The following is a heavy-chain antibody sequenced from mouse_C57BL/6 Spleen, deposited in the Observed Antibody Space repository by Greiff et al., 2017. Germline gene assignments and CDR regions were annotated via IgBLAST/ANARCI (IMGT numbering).Heavy chain of an antibody. CDR1: GYAFSSSW. CDR3: ARSGYYGSSFHLDY. Sequence: VQLQQSGPELVKPGASVTISCKASGYAFSSSWLNWVKQRPGKGLEWIGRIYPGDGDTNYNGKFKGKATLTAAKSSSPAYMHLSSLTSEDSAVYFCARSGYYGSSFHLDYWGQGTTLTVSS. J-gene: IGHJ2*01. D-gene: IGHD1-1*01. CDR2: IYPGDGDT. V-gene: IGHV1-82*01.